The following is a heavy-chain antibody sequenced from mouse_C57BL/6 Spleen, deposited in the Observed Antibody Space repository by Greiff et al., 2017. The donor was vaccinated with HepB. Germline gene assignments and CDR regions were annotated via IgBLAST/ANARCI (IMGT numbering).Heavy chain of an antibody. D-gene: IGHD1-1*01. J-gene: IGHJ4*01. CDR2: ISSGSSTI. CDR1: GFTFSDYG. V-gene: IGHV5-17*01. Sequence: EVQLKESGGGLVKPGGSLKLSCAASGFTFSDYGMHWVRQAPEKGLEWVAYISSGSSTIYYADTVKGRFTISRDNAKNTLFLQMTSLRSEDTAMYYCARALYYGSLYYYAMDYWGQGTSVTVSS. CDR3: ARALYYGSLYYYAMDY.